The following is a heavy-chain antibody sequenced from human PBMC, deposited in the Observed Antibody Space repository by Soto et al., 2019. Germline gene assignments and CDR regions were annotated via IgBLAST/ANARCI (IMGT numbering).Heavy chain of an antibody. Sequence: SVKISCKASGGTFSNHAISWVRQAPGQGPEWMGGIIPLSGTTNYAQKFQGRVTITADESMTTAYMELSSLRYEDTAVYYCARGPDRSGFYLIDYWGQGTLVTVSS. CDR1: GGTFSNHA. CDR3: ARGPDRSGFYLIDY. D-gene: IGHD3-22*01. J-gene: IGHJ4*02. V-gene: IGHV1-69*13. CDR2: IIPLSGTT.